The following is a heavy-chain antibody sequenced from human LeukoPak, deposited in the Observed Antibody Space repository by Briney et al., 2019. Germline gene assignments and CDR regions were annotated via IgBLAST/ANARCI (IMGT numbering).Heavy chain of an antibody. CDR3: ARDSSGYSSSWVDY. J-gene: IGHJ4*02. CDR2: INAYNGNT. CDR1: GYTFINYG. Sequence: GASVKVSCKASGYTFINYGISWVRQAPGQGLEGMGWINAYNGNTKYAQKLQGRVTMTTDTSTSTAYMDLRSLRSDDTAIYYCARDSSGYSSSWVDYWGQGTLVTVSS. D-gene: IGHD6-13*01. V-gene: IGHV1-18*01.